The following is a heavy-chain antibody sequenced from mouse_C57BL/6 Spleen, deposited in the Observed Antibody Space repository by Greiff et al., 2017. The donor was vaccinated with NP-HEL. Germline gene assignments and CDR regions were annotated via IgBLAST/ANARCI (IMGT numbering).Heavy chain of an antibody. CDR3: ARHGSSGDWYFDV. D-gene: IGHD1-1*01. CDR2: INPNNGGT. Sequence: EVKLMESGPELVKPGASVKMSCKASGYTFTDYNMHWVKQSHRKSLEWIGYINPNNGGTSYNQKFKGKATLTVNKSSSTAYMELRSLTSEDSAVYYCARHGSSGDWYFDVWGTGTTVTVSS. V-gene: IGHV1-22*01. CDR1: GYTFTDYN. J-gene: IGHJ1*03.